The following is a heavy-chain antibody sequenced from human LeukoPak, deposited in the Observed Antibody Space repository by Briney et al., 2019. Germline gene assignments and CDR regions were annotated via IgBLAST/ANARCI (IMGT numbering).Heavy chain of an antibody. V-gene: IGHV1-69*13. CDR3: ARSGRGIAVAEPSFYFDY. CDR2: IIPIFGTA. J-gene: IGHJ4*02. CDR1: GGTFSSYA. Sequence: ASVKVSCKASGGTFSSYAISWVRQAPGQGLEWMGGIIPIFGTANYAQKFQGRVTITADESTSTAYMELSSLRSEDTAVYYCARSGRGIAVAEPSFYFDYWGQGTLVTVSS. D-gene: IGHD6-19*01.